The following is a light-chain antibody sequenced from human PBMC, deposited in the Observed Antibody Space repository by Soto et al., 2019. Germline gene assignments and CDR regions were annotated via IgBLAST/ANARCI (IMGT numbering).Light chain of an antibody. CDR2: EVS. CDR1: SSDVGGYNY. V-gene: IGLV2-14*01. J-gene: IGLJ1*01. Sequence: QSVLTQPASVSGSPGQWITISCTGTSSDVGGYNYVSWYQQHPGKAPKLMIYEVSNRPSGVSNRFSGSKSGNTASLTISGLQAEDEADYYCSSYTSSSTLLYVFGTGTKVTVL. CDR3: SSYTSSSTLLYV.